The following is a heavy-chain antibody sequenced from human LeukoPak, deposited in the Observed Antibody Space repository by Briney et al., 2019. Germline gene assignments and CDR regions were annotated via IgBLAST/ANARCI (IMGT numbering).Heavy chain of an antibody. CDR3: ARLTMVRGVDY. J-gene: IGHJ4*02. D-gene: IGHD3-10*01. V-gene: IGHV5-51*01. CDR1: GYSFTNFW. CDR2: ISPGDSDT. Sequence: GESLKISCKGSGYSFTNFWIGWVRQMPGKGLEWMGVISPGDSDTRYSPSFQGQVTISADKSISTAYLQWSSLKASDTAMYYCARLTMVRGVDYWGQGTLVTVSS.